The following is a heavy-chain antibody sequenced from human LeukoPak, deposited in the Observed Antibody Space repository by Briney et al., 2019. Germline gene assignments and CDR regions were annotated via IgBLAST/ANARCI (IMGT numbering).Heavy chain of an antibody. CDR3: ARDTYDFWSGYPVAGMDV. Sequence: PGGSLRLSCAASGFTFSSYSMNWVRQAPGKGLEWVSYISSSSSTIYYADSVKGRFTISRDNAKNSLYLQMNSLRAEDTAVYYCARDTYDFWSGYPVAGMDVWGQGTTVTVSS. CDR2: ISSSSSTI. J-gene: IGHJ6*02. V-gene: IGHV3-48*01. D-gene: IGHD3-3*01. CDR1: GFTFSSYS.